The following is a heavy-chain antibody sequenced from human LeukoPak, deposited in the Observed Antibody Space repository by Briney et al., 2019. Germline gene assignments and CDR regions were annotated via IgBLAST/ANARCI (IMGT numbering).Heavy chain of an antibody. CDR3: AGDLGGVTDY. D-gene: IGHD2-21*02. CDR1: GFTFRSHW. Sequence: GGSLRLSCGAYGFTFRSHWMHWVRQPPGKGLVWVSRISSDGSSTSYADSVKGRFTISRDNAKNTLYLQMNSLRAEDTAVYYCAGDLGGVTDYWGQGTLVTVSS. CDR2: ISSDGSST. J-gene: IGHJ4*02. V-gene: IGHV3-74*01.